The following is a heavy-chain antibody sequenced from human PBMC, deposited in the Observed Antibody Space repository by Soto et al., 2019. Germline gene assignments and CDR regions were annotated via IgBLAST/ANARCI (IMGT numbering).Heavy chain of an antibody. D-gene: IGHD1-26*01. CDR3: ARHLRGSYYYYHYGMDV. CDR2: IYPRESDI. J-gene: IGHJ6*02. V-gene: IGHV5-51*01. Sequence: GESLKISCKGSGYSFASYWIGWVRQMPGKGLEWMGIIYPRESDIRYSPSFQGQVTISADKSISTAYLQWSSLKASDTAMYYCARHLRGSYYYYHYGMDVWGQGTTVTVSS. CDR1: GYSFASYW.